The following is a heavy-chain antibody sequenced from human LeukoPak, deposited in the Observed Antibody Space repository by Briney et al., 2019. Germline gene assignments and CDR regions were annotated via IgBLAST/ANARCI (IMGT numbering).Heavy chain of an antibody. V-gene: IGHV4-30-2*01. J-gene: IGHJ6*03. D-gene: IGHD1-7*01. CDR2: IYTSGST. Sequence: SETLSLTCAVSGGSISSGGYSWSWIRQPPGKGLEWIGYIYTSGSTNYNPSLKSRVTISVDTSKNQFSLKLSSVTAADTAVYYCARTRTLDQYYYYYYMDVWGKGTTVTVSS. CDR1: GGSISSGGYS. CDR3: ARTRTLDQYYYYYYMDV.